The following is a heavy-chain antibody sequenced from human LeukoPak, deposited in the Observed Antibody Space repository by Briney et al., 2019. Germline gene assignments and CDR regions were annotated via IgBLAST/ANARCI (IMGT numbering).Heavy chain of an antibody. CDR1: GFTFSSYA. CDR2: ICGSGGST. J-gene: IGHJ5*02. Sequence: GGSLRLSCAASGFTFSSYAMSWVRHAPGKGLELVSAICGSGGSTYYADSVKGRFTISRDNSKNTLYLQMNSLRAEDTAVYYCAKDQDIVVVVAVFDPWGQGTLVTVSS. V-gene: IGHV3-23*01. CDR3: AKDQDIVVVVAVFDP. D-gene: IGHD2-15*01.